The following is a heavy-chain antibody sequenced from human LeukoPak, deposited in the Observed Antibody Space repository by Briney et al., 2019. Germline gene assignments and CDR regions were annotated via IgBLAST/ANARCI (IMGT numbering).Heavy chain of an antibody. J-gene: IGHJ4*02. CDR2: INHSGST. CDR1: GGSISSSNW. V-gene: IGHV4-4*02. CDR3: ARMVSGSGVDY. Sequence: SETLSLTCAVSGGSISSSNWWSWVRQPPGKGLEWIGQINHSGSTNYNPSLKSRVTISVDNSKNQFSLNLSSVTAADTAVYYCARMVSGSGVDYWGQGTLVTVSS. D-gene: IGHD3-10*01.